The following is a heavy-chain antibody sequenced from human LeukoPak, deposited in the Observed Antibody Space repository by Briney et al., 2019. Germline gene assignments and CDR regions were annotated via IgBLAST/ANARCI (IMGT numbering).Heavy chain of an antibody. CDR1: GFTFSGSA. CDR3: TSQPYYYDSSGYYYLFDY. CDR2: IRGKANSYAT. J-gene: IGHJ4*02. D-gene: IGHD3-22*01. V-gene: IGHV3-73*01. Sequence: SGGSLRLSCAASGFTFSGSAMHWVRQASGKGLEWVGRIRGKANSYATAYAASVKGRFTISRDDSKNTAYLQMNSLKTEDTAVYYCTSQPYYYDSSGYYYLFDYWGQGTLVTVSS.